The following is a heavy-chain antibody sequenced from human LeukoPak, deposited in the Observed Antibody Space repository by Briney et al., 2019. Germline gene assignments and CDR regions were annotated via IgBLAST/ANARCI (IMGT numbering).Heavy chain of an antibody. D-gene: IGHD3-10*01. Sequence: GGSLRLSCAASGFTFSSYAMSWVRQAPGKGLEWVSAISGSGGSTYYADSVKGRFTISRDNSKSTLYLQMNSLRAEDTAVYYCAKDYYYGSGSYYYFDYWGQGTLVTVSS. CDR1: GFTFSSYA. J-gene: IGHJ4*02. V-gene: IGHV3-23*01. CDR2: ISGSGGST. CDR3: AKDYYYGSGSYYYFDY.